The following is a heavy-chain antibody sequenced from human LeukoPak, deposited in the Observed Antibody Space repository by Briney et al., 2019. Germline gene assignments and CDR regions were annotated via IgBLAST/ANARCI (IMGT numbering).Heavy chain of an antibody. CDR1: GFTFSSYE. CDR3: AKENWGYNWKYDSSGSGINY. CDR2: ISSSSSTI. Sequence: GGSLRLSCAASGFTFSSYEMNWVRQAPGKGLEWVSYISSSSSTIYYADSVKGRFTISRDNSKNTLYLQMNSLRAEDTAIYYCAKENWGYNWKYDSSGSGINYWGQGTLVTFSS. D-gene: IGHD3-22*01. J-gene: IGHJ4*02. V-gene: IGHV3-48*03.